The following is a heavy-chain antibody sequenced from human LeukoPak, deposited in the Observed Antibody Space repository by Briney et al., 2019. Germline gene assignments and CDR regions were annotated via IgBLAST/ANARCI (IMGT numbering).Heavy chain of an antibody. D-gene: IGHD2-8*01. V-gene: IGHV4-34*01. Sequence: PSETLSLTCAVHGVSVSGYYWSWIRQSPGKGLEWIGEIYHSGYTNYNPSLKRRVTISAATSENQLSLRLTSVTAADTAVYYCARKRCGHTDNICYNYWGQGTLVTVSS. CDR2: IYHSGYT. J-gene: IGHJ4*02. CDR1: GVSVSGYY. CDR3: ARKRCGHTDNICYNY.